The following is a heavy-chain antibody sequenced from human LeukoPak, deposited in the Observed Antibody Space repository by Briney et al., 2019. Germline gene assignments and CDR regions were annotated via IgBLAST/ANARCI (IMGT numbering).Heavy chain of an antibody. Sequence: PGGSLRLSCAASGFTFSSYGMHWVRQAPGKGLEWVAVISYDGSNKYYADSVKGRFTISRDNSKNTLYLQMNSLRAEDTAVYYCAKDLQEYYDFWSGYTTTGMDVWGQGTTVTVSS. V-gene: IGHV3-30*18. D-gene: IGHD3-3*01. CDR2: ISYDGSNK. CDR1: GFTFSSYG. CDR3: AKDLQEYYDFWSGYTTTGMDV. J-gene: IGHJ6*02.